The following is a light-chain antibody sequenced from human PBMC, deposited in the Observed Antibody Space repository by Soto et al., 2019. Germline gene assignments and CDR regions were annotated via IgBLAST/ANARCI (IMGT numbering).Light chain of an antibody. CDR3: AAWADRLTAHV. Sequence: QSVLTQPPSASGTPGQRVTISCSGSSSNIGGRTVNWYQQLPGTAPRPLIFNNNQRPSGVPDRFSGSESGTSASMAITGLQSEDEADYYCAAWADRLTAHVFGVGTKLTVL. CDR2: NNN. J-gene: IGLJ1*01. V-gene: IGLV1-44*01. CDR1: SSNIGGRT.